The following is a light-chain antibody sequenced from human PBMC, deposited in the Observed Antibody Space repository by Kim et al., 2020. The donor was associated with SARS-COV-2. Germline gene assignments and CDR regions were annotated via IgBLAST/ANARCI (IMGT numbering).Light chain of an antibody. CDR2: GAS. J-gene: IGKJ4*01. CDR1: KSITTA. Sequence: VSAGDSATISCRASKSITTALGWYQHKPGQAPRLLFYGASTRATGIPGRFSGSGSGTDFTLTISSLQSEDAALYYCQQYYDWPLTFGGGTKVDIK. V-gene: IGKV3-15*01. CDR3: QQYYDWPLT.